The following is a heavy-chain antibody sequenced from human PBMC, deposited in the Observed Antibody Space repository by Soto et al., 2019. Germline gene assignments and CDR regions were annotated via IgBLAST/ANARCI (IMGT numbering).Heavy chain of an antibody. Sequence: PGGSLRLSCAASGFTFSTYEFNWVRQAPGKGLEWVSYISTSATTRYYADSVKGRFTISRDNAKNSLYLQMNSLRAEDTAVYYCAVMDIVATIHPNCCYWGQGTLVTVSS. D-gene: IGHD5-12*01. V-gene: IGHV3-48*03. CDR2: ISTSATTR. CDR1: GFTFSTYE. CDR3: AVMDIVATIHPNCCY. J-gene: IGHJ4*02.